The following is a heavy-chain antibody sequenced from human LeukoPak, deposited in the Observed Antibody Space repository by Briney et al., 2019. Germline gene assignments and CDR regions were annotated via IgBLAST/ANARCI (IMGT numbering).Heavy chain of an antibody. V-gene: IGHV3-9*01. J-gene: IGHJ5*02. CDR3: AKDGGGMSNWFDP. D-gene: IGHD4-23*01. CDR2: ISWNSGSI. Sequence: PGRSLRLSCAASGFTFDDYAMHWVRQAPGKGLEWVSGISWNSGSIGYADSVKGRFNISRDNAKNSLYLQMNSLRAEDTALYYCAKDGGGMSNWFDPWGQGTLVTVSS. CDR1: GFTFDDYA.